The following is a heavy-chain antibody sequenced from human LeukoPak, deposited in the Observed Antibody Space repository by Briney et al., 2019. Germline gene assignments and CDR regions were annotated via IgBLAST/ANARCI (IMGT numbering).Heavy chain of an antibody. CDR2: IYGSGST. D-gene: IGHD6-19*01. J-gene: IGHJ4*02. V-gene: IGHV4-59*08. Sequence: SETLSLTCTVSGDSLSSHYWSWIRQPPGKRLEWIGYIYGSGSTHYDPSLRSRVTISEDTSKNQFSLKLTSVTAADTAVYYCARNVGWYSHDSWGQGTLVTVSS. CDR3: ARNVGWYSHDS. CDR1: GDSLSSHY.